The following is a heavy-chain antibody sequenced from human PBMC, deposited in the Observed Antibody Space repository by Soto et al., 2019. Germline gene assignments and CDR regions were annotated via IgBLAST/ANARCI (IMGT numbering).Heavy chain of an antibody. J-gene: IGHJ4*02. CDR2: ISHDGTNK. CDR3: AKDEYDYSRSGYYIFDS. Sequence: QAQLVESGGGVVQPGESLRLSCEVSGLTFSAYGMHCVRQAPGKGLEWVAAISHDGTNKNYGDSVKGRFTISRDNSKKTLYLQMNSLRPEDTALYYCAKDEYDYSRSGYYIFDSWGQGTLVTVSS. D-gene: IGHD3-22*01. V-gene: IGHV3-30*18. CDR1: GLTFSAYG.